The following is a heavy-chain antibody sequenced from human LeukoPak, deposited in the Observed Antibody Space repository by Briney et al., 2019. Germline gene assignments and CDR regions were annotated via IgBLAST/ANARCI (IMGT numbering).Heavy chain of an antibody. D-gene: IGHD2-21*02. Sequence: SETLSLTCTVSGGSISSDNYCWGWIRQPAGKGLEWIGRIYTSGSTNYNPSLKSRVTISVDTSKNQFSLKLNSVTAADTAVYYCARDGVVVTAIDYWGQGTLVTVSS. J-gene: IGHJ4*02. CDR2: IYTSGST. CDR3: ARDGVVVTAIDY. V-gene: IGHV4-61*02. CDR1: GGSISSDNYC.